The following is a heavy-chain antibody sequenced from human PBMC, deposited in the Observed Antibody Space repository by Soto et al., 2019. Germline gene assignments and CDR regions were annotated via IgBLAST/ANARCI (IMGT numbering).Heavy chain of an antibody. Sequence: GASVKVSCKVSGYTLTELSMHWVRQAPGKGLEWMGGFDPEDGETIYAQKFQGRVTMTEDTSTDTAYMELSSLRSEDTAVYYCATLDPYTIFGVVTRSNWFDPWGQGTLVTVSS. J-gene: IGHJ5*02. CDR1: GYTLTELS. CDR3: ATLDPYTIFGVVTRSNWFDP. V-gene: IGHV1-24*01. CDR2: FDPEDGET. D-gene: IGHD3-3*01.